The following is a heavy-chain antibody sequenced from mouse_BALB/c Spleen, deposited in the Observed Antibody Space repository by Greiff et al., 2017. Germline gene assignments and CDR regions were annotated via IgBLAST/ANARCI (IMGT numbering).Heavy chain of an antibody. D-gene: IGHD1-1*01. J-gene: IGHJ1*01. CDR2: ISNLAYSI. CDR1: GFTFSDYG. V-gene: IGHV5-15*02. CDR3: ARDYYGSSYRYFDV. Sequence: DVKLVASGGGLVQPGGSRKLSCAASGFTFSDYGMAWVRQAPGKGPEWVAFISNLAYSIYYADTVTGRFTISRENAKNTLYLEMSSLRSEDTAMYYCARDYYGSSYRYFDVWGAGTTVTVSS.